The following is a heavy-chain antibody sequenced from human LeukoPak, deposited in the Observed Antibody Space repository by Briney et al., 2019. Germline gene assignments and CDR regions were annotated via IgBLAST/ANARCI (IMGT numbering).Heavy chain of an antibody. D-gene: IGHD3-22*01. Sequence: ASVKVSCKASRYTFTNYAIHWVRQAPGQRLEWMGWINAGNGDTDYAQKFQGRVTITTDESTSTAYMELSSLRSEDTAVYYCASLPYYDSSGYDWGQGTLVTVSS. V-gene: IGHV1-3*01. J-gene: IGHJ4*02. CDR1: RYTFTNYA. CDR2: INAGNGDT. CDR3: ASLPYYDSSGYD.